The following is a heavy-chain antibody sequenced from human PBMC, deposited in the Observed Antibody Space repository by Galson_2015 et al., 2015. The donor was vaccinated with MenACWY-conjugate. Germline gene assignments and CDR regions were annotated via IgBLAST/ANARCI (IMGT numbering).Heavy chain of an antibody. J-gene: IGHJ4*02. D-gene: IGHD1-1*01. CDR1: GFTFNNYW. V-gene: IGHV3-74*01. CDR3: ARDNNWSFDS. CDR2: IKADSSFS. Sequence: SLRLSCAASGFTFNNYWMHWIRQPPGKGLEWISYIKADSSFSNYADSVKGRFTISTDNAKNMVYLQMDGLGDEDTAVYFCARDNNWSFDSWGQGTLVTVSS.